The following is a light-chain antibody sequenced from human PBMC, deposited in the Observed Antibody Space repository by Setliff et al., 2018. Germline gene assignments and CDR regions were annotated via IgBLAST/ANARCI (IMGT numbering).Light chain of an antibody. CDR1: SDNIGRNA. CDR3: STWDYSLRTHV. J-gene: IGLJ1*01. CDR2: GNF. Sequence: QSVLTQGASVSGTVGQKVTLSCTGESDNIGRNAVGWYQQSSHGAPKTVMLGNFLPSGIPDRFSGSKSGTTASLTISGHQLEDEADYYCSTWDYSLRTHVFGTGTKVTVL. V-gene: IGLV1-44*01.